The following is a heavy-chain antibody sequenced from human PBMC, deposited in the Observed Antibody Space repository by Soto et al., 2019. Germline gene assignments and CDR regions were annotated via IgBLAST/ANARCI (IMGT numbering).Heavy chain of an antibody. D-gene: IGHD3-16*02. CDR2: IYPGDSDT. Sequence: EVQLVQSGAEVKKPGESLQISCKGSGYSFTSYWIGWVRQMPGKGLEWMGIIYPGDSDTRYNPSFQGQVTISADKPIRTAYLQWSSLKASDTAMYYCARPYYDYVWGSYRDAFDIWGQGTMVTVSS. V-gene: IGHV5-51*01. J-gene: IGHJ3*02. CDR1: GYSFTSYW. CDR3: ARPYYDYVWGSYRDAFDI.